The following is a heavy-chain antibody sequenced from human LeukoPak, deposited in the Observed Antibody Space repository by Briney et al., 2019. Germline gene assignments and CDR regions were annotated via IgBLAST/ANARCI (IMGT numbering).Heavy chain of an antibody. Sequence: ASVNVSYKVSGYTLTELSMHWVRQAPGKGLEWMGGFDPEDGETIYAQKFQGRVTMTEDTSTDTAYMELSSLRSEDTAVYYCATPFGYSRGRGGEYFDYWGQGTLVTVSS. CDR3: ATPFGYSRGRGGEYFDY. J-gene: IGHJ4*02. V-gene: IGHV1-24*01. D-gene: IGHD6-19*01. CDR2: FDPEDGET. CDR1: GYTLTELS.